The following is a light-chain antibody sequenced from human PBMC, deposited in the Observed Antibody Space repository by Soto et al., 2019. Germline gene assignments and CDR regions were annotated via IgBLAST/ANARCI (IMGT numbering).Light chain of an antibody. CDR1: SSDVGDYNY. CDR2: DVN. Sequence: QSALTQPRSVSGSPGQSVTISCTGTSSDVGDYNYVSWYQQHPDKAPKLMIYDVNKRPSGVPDRFSGSKSGNTASLTISGLHAEDEADYYCCSYVGSYVVFGGGTKLTVL. J-gene: IGLJ2*01. V-gene: IGLV2-11*01. CDR3: CSYVGSYVV.